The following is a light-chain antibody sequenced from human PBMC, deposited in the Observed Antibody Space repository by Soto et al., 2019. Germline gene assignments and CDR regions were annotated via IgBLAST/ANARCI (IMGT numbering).Light chain of an antibody. CDR3: QQYNNWPL. Sequence: EIVVTQSPATLSVSPGERATLSCRASQSVRSNLAWYQQKPGQAPRLLIYRASTRATGIPARFSGSGSGTEFTLTISSLQSEDSAVYYCQQYNNWPLFGGGTKVEIK. J-gene: IGKJ4*01. CDR1: QSVRSN. V-gene: IGKV3-15*01. CDR2: RAS.